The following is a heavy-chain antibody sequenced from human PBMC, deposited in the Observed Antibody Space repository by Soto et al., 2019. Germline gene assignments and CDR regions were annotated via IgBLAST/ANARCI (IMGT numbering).Heavy chain of an antibody. D-gene: IGHD3-3*01. V-gene: IGHV4-59*13. CDR3: ARGSARNAVFGVVISDFDY. J-gene: IGHJ4*02. CDR1: GGSMSPYY. Sequence: SETLSLTCTVSGGSMSPYYWGWIRQPPGKGLEWIGYVYYTGXXXXXXXLKSPVTMSVDTSKSQFSLKLSSVTAADTAVYYCARGSARNAVFGVVISDFDYWGQGTLVTVSS. CDR2: VYYTGXX.